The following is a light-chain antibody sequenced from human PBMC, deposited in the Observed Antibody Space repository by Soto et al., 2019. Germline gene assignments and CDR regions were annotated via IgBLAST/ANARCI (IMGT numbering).Light chain of an antibody. Sequence: DIQMTQSPSSVSASVGDRVTITCRASEGISSWLARYQQKPAKAPKLLIYAASSLQSGVPSRFSGSGSGTDFTLTISSLQPEDFATYYCQQANSFPRTFGQGTKLEIK. V-gene: IGKV1-12*01. CDR2: AAS. CDR3: QQANSFPRT. J-gene: IGKJ2*02. CDR1: EGISSW.